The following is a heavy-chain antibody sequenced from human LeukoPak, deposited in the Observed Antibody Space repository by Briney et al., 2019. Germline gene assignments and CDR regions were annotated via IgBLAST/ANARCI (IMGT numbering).Heavy chain of an antibody. CDR2: INPNSGGT. Sequence: ASEKVSCKASGYTFTHDYIHWVRQAPGQGLEWMGWINPNSGGTNSAQRFQGRVTMTRDTSISTAYMDLSSLRSDDTAVYYCTRGVGTSLFADWGQGTLVTVSS. CDR1: GYTFTHDY. J-gene: IGHJ4*02. V-gene: IGHV1-2*02. D-gene: IGHD2-2*01. CDR3: TRGVGTSLFAD.